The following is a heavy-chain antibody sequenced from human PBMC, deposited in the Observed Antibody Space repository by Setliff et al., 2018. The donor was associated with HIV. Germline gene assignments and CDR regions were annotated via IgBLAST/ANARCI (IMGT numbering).Heavy chain of an antibody. J-gene: IGHJ3*02. V-gene: IGHV1-8*01. CDR2: MNPDSGNT. D-gene: IGHD3-3*01. CDR3: AREYYDFGSGYSDAFHI. CDR1: GYTLTEVS. Sequence: ASVKVSCKISGYTLTEVSMHWVRQGTGQGLQWMGWMNPDSGNTGYAQKVQGRVTMTTDTSTSTAYMELRSLRSEDTAVYYCAREYYDFGSGYSDAFHIWGQGTMVTVSS.